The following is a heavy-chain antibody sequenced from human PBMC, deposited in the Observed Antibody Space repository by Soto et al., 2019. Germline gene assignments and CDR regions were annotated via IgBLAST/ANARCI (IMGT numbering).Heavy chain of an antibody. Sequence: GGSLRLSCAASGFTFSSYAMSWVRQAPGKGLEWVSAISGSGGSTYYADSVKGRFTISRDNSKNTLYLQMNSLRAEDTAVYYCAKDIFHGGVGNYGFWSGYPPYGMDVWGQGTTVTVSS. CDR2: ISGSGGST. J-gene: IGHJ6*02. V-gene: IGHV3-23*01. CDR3: AKDIFHGGVGNYGFWSGYPPYGMDV. D-gene: IGHD3-3*01. CDR1: GFTFSSYA.